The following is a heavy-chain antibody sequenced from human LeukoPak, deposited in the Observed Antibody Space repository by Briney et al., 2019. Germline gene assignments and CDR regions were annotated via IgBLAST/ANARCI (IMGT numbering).Heavy chain of an antibody. CDR3: ARSSGSFYILNWFDP. Sequence: SETLSLTCTVSGGSISSYYWSWIRQPPGKGLEWIGYIYSSGSTNYNPSLKSRVTISVDTSKNQFSLKLSSVTAADTAVYYCARSSGSFYILNWFDPWGQGTLVTVSS. CDR1: GGSISSYY. D-gene: IGHD3-10*01. CDR2: IYSSGST. J-gene: IGHJ5*02. V-gene: IGHV4-59*01.